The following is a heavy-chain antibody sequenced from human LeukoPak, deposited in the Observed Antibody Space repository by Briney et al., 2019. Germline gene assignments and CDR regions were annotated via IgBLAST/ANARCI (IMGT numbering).Heavy chain of an antibody. Sequence: GGSLRLSCATSGVDFSRDAMRWVRQAPGKGLEYVSGIYIDGVQTFYGNSVKGRFTISKDNSKTTLSLQMGSLRAEDMAVYYCARESTTAVGGLDYWGQGTLVTVAS. CDR1: GVDFSRDA. CDR3: ARESTTAVGGLDY. V-gene: IGHV3-64*01. J-gene: IGHJ4*02. D-gene: IGHD4-23*01. CDR2: IYIDGVQT.